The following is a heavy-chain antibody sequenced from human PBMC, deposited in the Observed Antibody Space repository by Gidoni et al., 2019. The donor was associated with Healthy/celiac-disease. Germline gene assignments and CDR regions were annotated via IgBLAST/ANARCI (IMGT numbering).Heavy chain of an antibody. CDR2: ISSSSSYI. CDR3: ARVFDYSNYPDYYYGMDV. V-gene: IGHV3-21*01. Sequence: EVQLVESGGGLVKPGGSLRLSCAASGLTFSSYSMNWVRQAPGKGLEWVSSISSSSSYIYYADSVKGRFTISRDNAKNSLYLQMNSLRAEDTAVYYCARVFDYSNYPDYYYGMDVWGQGTTVTVSS. CDR1: GLTFSSYS. D-gene: IGHD4-4*01. J-gene: IGHJ6*02.